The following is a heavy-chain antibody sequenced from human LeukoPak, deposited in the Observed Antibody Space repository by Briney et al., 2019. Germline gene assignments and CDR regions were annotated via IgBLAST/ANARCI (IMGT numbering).Heavy chain of an antibody. Sequence: PGGSLRLSCAASGFTFSTFSMNWVCQTPGKGLEWVSAISGSGSDIYYADSVKGRFTISRDNPKRSLYLQMNSLRAEDTAVYYCARRTFPNDAFDVWGQGTVVTVSS. CDR3: ARRTFPNDAFDV. V-gene: IGHV3-21*01. CDR1: GFTFSTFS. J-gene: IGHJ3*01. D-gene: IGHD1-7*01. CDR2: ISGSGSDI.